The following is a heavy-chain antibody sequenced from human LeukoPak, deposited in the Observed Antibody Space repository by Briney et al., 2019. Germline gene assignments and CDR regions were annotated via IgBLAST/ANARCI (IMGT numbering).Heavy chain of an antibody. V-gene: IGHV1-69*04. D-gene: IGHD3-22*01. J-gene: IGHJ4*02. CDR1: GGTFSSYA. Sequence: SVKVSCKASGGTFSSYAISWVRQAPGQGLEWMGRIIPIFGIANYAQKFQGRVTITADKSTSTAYMELSSLRSEDTVVYYCARGLDSSVGYFDYWGQGTLVTVSS. CDR3: ARGLDSSVGYFDY. CDR2: IIPIFGIA.